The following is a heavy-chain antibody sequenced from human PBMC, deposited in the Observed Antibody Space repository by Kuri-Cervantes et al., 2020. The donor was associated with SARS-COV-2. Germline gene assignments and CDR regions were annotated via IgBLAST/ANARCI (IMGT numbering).Heavy chain of an antibody. CDR1: GFTFSSDW. Sequence: GESLKISCAASGFTFSSDWMTWVRQAPGKGLEWVAVIWYDGSNKYYADSVKGRFTISRDNSKNTLYLQMNSLRAEDTAVYYCARDLVVSSGWDYYMDVWGKGTTVTVSS. V-gene: IGHV3-33*08. CDR3: ARDLVVSSGWDYYMDV. CDR2: IWYDGSNK. D-gene: IGHD6-19*01. J-gene: IGHJ6*03.